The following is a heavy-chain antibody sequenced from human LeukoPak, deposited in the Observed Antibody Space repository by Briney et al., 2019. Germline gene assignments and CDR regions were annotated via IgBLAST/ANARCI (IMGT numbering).Heavy chain of an antibody. D-gene: IGHD1-26*01. CDR2: IYYSGST. CDR1: GRSISSSSYF. CDR3: ARHVVSGSYFDY. Sequence: SETLSLTCTVSGRSISSSSYFWVWIPQPPGKGLQWIGSIYYSGSTFYNPSLKSRVTTSVDTSKNQFSLRLSSVTAADTAVFYCARHVVSGSYFDYWGQGILVTVSS. J-gene: IGHJ4*02. V-gene: IGHV4-39*01.